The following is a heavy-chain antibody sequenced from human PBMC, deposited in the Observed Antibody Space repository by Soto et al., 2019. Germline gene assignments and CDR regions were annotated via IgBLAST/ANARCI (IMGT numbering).Heavy chain of an antibody. V-gene: IGHV1-18*01. J-gene: IGHJ4*01. CDR3: SRGTSIPASGDY. D-gene: IGHD6-6*01. Sequence: QVQLVQSGAEVKKPGASVKVSCKASGYTFTNSGINWVRQAPGQGLEWLGWVSAYNGERRYAQRVQARVIMTTDTSTTNAYMELSSLRSDDTAVYYCSRGTSIPASGDYWGQGTLVTVSS. CDR2: VSAYNGER. CDR1: GYTFTNSG.